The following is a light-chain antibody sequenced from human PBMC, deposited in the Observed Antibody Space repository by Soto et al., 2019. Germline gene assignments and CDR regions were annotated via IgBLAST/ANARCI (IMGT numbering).Light chain of an antibody. CDR1: QSVSSN. CDR3: QQYGSSPWT. CDR2: GAS. J-gene: IGKJ1*01. Sequence: IVMTQSPATLSVSPGERATLSCRASQSVSSNLAWYQQKPGQAPRLLIYGASSRATGITDRFSGSGSGTDFTLTISRLEPEDFAVYYCQQYGSSPWTFGQGTKVDI. V-gene: IGKV3-20*01.